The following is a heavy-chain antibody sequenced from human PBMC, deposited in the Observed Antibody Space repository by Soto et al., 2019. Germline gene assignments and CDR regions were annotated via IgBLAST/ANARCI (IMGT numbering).Heavy chain of an antibody. CDR3: AHKCITVVKGAFDY. J-gene: IGHJ4*02. D-gene: IGHD2-15*01. V-gene: IGHV2-5*02. CDR2: IYWDDDK. Sequence: QITLKESGPTLVKPTQTLTLTCTFSGFSLSTSGVGVGWIRQPPGKALAWLALIYWDDDKRHSPSLKSRLTITKDTSKNQVVLTMTNTDPVDTATYYCAHKCITVVKGAFDYWGQGTLVTVSS. CDR1: GFSLSTSGVG.